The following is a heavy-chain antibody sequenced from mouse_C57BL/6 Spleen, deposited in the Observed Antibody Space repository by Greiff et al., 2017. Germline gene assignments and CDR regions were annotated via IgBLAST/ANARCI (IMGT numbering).Heavy chain of an antibody. CDR3: ARGAYYGNGGYAMDY. Sequence: QVQLQQPGAELVMPGASVKLSCKASGYTFTSYWMHWVKQRPGQGLEWIGEIDPSDSYTNYNQKFKGKSTLTVDKSSSTAYMQLSSLTSEDSAVYYCARGAYYGNGGYAMDYWGQGTSVTVSS. CDR1: GYTFTSYW. J-gene: IGHJ4*01. D-gene: IGHD2-10*01. V-gene: IGHV1-69*01. CDR2: IDPSDSYT.